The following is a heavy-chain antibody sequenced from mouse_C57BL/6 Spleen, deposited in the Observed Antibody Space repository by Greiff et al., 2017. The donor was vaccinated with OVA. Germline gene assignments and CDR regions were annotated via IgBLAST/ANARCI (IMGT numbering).Heavy chain of an antibody. Sequence: EVQLQQSGPVLVKPGASVKMSCKASGYTFTDYYMNWVKQSHGKSLEWIGVINPYNGGTSYNQKFKGKATLTVDKSSSTAYMELNSLTSEDSAVYYCAREGRTSFDYWGQGTTLTVSS. CDR2: INPYNGGT. V-gene: IGHV1-19*01. CDR3: AREGRTSFDY. CDR1: GYTFTDYY. J-gene: IGHJ2*01. D-gene: IGHD1-1*01.